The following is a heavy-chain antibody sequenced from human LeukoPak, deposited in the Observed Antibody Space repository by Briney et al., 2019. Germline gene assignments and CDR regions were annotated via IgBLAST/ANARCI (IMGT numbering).Heavy chain of an antibody. CDR3: ARSEGIVGATNLDY. D-gene: IGHD1-26*01. CDR1: GGSISSSNW. Sequence: SETLSLTCAVSGGSISSSNWWTWVRQPPGKGLEWIGEIYHSGSTNYNPSLKSRVTISVDKSKNQFSLKLSSVTAADTAVYYCARSEGIVGATNLDYWGQGTLVTVSS. J-gene: IGHJ4*02. V-gene: IGHV4-4*02. CDR2: IYHSGST.